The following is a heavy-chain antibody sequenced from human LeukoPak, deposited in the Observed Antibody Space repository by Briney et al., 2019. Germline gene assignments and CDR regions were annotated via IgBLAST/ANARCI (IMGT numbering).Heavy chain of an antibody. V-gene: IGHV3-21*01. D-gene: IGHD6-6*01. CDR3: ARVEYSSSSGITYYYYDMDV. CDR2: ISSSSYYI. CDR1: GFTFSSYS. J-gene: IGHJ6*02. Sequence: PGGSLRLSRAASGFTFSSYSMNWVRQAPGKGLEWVSSISSSSYYIYYADSVKGRFTISRDNAKNSLYLQMNSLRAEDTAVYYCARVEYSSSSGITYYYYDMDVWGQGTTVTVSS.